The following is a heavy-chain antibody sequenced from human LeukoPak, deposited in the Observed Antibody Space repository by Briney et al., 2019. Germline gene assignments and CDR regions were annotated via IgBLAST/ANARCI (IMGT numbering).Heavy chain of an antibody. Sequence: PGGSLSLSCAVSGFTISSFWMSWVRQAPGKGLEWVASIKQDGSEKYYVDSVKGRFAISRDDAKNSLYLQMNSLRGEDTALYYCARGQYYYDGGYWGQGTLVSVSS. CDR1: GFTISSFW. CDR3: ARGQYYYDGGY. CDR2: IKQDGSEK. V-gene: IGHV3-7*01. J-gene: IGHJ4*02. D-gene: IGHD3-22*01.